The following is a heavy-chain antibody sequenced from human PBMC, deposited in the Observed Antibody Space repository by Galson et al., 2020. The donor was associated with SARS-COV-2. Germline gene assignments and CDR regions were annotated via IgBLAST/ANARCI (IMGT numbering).Heavy chain of an antibody. J-gene: IGHJ3*02. CDR1: GGSIRRYY. Sequence: SQTLSLTCTVSGGSIRRYYRRWTRQPPGKGLEWIGYIHYNGSTNYNPSLKSRVTISVDTYKNQFSLKLSSVTAADTAVYYCARVEVHYDFWRHGAVDIWGQGTMVTVSS. V-gene: IGHV4-59*01. D-gene: IGHD3-3*01. CDR2: IHYNGST. CDR3: ARVEVHYDFWRHGAVDI.